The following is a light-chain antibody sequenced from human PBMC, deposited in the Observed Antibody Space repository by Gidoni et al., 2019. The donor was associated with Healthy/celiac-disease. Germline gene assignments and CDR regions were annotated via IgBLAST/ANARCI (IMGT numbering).Light chain of an antibody. CDR2: GAS. J-gene: IGKJ1*01. V-gene: IGKV3-15*01. Sequence: EIVMTQSPATLSVSPGERATLSCRASQSVSSNLAWYQQKPGQAPRLLIYGASTRATGIPARFSVSGSGTEFTLTISSLQSEDFAVYYCQQYNNWTFGQGTKVEIK. CDR3: QQYNNWT. CDR1: QSVSSN.